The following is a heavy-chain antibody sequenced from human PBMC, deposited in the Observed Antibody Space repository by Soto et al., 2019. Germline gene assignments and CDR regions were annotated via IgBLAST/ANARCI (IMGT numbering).Heavy chain of an antibody. V-gene: IGHV4-39*07. D-gene: IGHD6-19*01. J-gene: IGHJ4*02. CDR3: ARFVAGGDEFDS. Sequence: SETLSLTCTVSGGSISSNSYYWGWIRQPPGKGLEWIGNIYYSGSTNYNPSLKSGVTISVDTSKNQFSLKLISLTAAVIAVYYCARFVAGGDEFDSWGQGTLVTVSS. CDR1: GGSISSNSYY. CDR2: IYYSGST.